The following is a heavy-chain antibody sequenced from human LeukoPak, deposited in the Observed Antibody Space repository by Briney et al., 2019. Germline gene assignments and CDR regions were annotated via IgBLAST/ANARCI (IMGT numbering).Heavy chain of an antibody. Sequence: SETLSLTCAVYGGSFSGYYWSWIRQPPGKGLEWIGEINHSGSTNYNPSLKSRVTISVDTSKNQFSLKLSSVTAADTAVYYCGSGYSYGYSYYYYGMDVWGQGTTVTVSS. V-gene: IGHV4-34*01. CDR1: GGSFSGYY. D-gene: IGHD5-18*01. CDR3: GSGYSYGYSYYYYGMDV. CDR2: INHSGST. J-gene: IGHJ6*02.